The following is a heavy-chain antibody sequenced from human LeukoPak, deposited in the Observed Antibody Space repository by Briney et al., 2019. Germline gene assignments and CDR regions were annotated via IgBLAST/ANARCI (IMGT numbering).Heavy chain of an antibody. CDR1: GYTFTSYG. J-gene: IGHJ6*03. CDR3: ARCGYRRFLEYDNYYMDV. Sequence: ASVKVSCKASGYTFTSYGISWVRQAPGQGLEWMGWISAYNGNTNYAQKLQGRVTTTTDTSTSTAYMELRSLRSDDTAVYYCARCGYRRFLEYDNYYMDVWGKGTTVTVSS. V-gene: IGHV1-18*01. D-gene: IGHD3-3*01. CDR2: ISAYNGNT.